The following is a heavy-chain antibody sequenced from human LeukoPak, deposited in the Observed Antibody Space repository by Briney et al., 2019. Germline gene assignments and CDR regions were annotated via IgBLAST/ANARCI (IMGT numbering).Heavy chain of an antibody. J-gene: IGHJ4*02. D-gene: IGHD1-26*01. Sequence: GGSLRLSCAASGFTFSSYAMHWVRQAPGKGLEWVAVISYDGSNKYYADSVKGRFTISRDNSKNTLYLQMNSLRAEDTAVYYCARGYSGSYRVDYWGQGTLVTVSS. CDR2: ISYDGSNK. CDR3: ARGYSGSYRVDY. CDR1: GFTFSSYA. V-gene: IGHV3-30*04.